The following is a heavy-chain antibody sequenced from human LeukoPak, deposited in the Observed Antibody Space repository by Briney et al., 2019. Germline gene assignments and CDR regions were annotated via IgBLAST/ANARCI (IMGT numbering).Heavy chain of an antibody. D-gene: IGHD3/OR15-3a*01. Sequence: QNISYQRSGYTNSNYWIGRVRKLLGKGLEWMGLIYPGDSNTKYSPSFQGQVTISTDKSISTAYLQWSSLKASDTAIYYCAKRGLDTWGQGTLVTVSS. CDR2: IYPGDSNT. CDR3: AKRGLDT. V-gene: IGHV5-51*01. J-gene: IGHJ4*02. CDR1: GYTNSNYW.